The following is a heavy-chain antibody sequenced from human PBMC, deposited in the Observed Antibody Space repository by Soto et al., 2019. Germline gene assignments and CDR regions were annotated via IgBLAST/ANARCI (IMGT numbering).Heavy chain of an antibody. V-gene: IGHV3-7*01. CDR2: IKQDGSEK. D-gene: IGHD5-12*01. J-gene: IGHJ4*02. CDR3: ARGPSIYSGYDPGLFDY. Sequence: QPGGSLRLSCAASGFTFSSYWMSWVRQAPGKGLEWVANIKQDGSEKYYVDSVKGRFTISRDNAKSSLYLQMNSLRAEDTAVYYCARGPSIYSGYDPGLFDYWGQGTLVTVSS. CDR1: GFTFSSYW.